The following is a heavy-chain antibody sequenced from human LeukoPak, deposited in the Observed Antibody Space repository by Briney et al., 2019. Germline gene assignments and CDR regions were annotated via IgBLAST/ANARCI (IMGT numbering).Heavy chain of an antibody. CDR1: RGSISTSTYY. Sequence: PSETLSLTCTVPRGSISTSTYYWGSIRQPPGKGLEWIGSFYYSGRAYHTPSLKSRPAISLDTSKSQFSLKLSSVSAGDTAVYFCAIDRTLVRGVITHPFDYWGQGTLVTVSS. J-gene: IGHJ4*02. CDR2: FYYSGRA. CDR3: AIDRTLVRGVITHPFDY. D-gene: IGHD3-10*01. V-gene: IGHV4-39*01.